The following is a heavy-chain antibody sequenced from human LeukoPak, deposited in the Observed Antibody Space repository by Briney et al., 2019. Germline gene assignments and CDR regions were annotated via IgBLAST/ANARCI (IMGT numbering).Heavy chain of an antibody. D-gene: IGHD5-18*01. Sequence: GGSLRLSCAASGFTVSSNYMSWVRQAPGKGLEWVAVISYDGSNKYYADSVEGRFTISRDNSKNTLYLQMNSLRAEDTAVYYCATTRDSYAFFDYWGQGTLVTVSS. J-gene: IGHJ4*02. CDR1: GFTVSSNY. CDR3: ATTRDSYAFFDY. V-gene: IGHV3-30-3*01. CDR2: ISYDGSNK.